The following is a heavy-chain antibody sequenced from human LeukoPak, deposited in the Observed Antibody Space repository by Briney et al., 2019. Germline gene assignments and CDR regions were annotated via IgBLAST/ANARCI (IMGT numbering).Heavy chain of an antibody. CDR1: GFTFNNYT. J-gene: IGHJ4*02. V-gene: IGHV3-23*01. CDR2: ITASGGST. D-gene: IGHD1-1*01. Sequence: PGGSLRLSCASSGFTFNNYTMTWVRQAPGKGLEWVSSITASGGSTYCADSVKGRFTISRDNSKNTLYLQMSSLRAEDTAVYYCARDYPTSGIVTIFDYWGQGTLGTVSS. CDR3: ARDYPTSGIVTIFDY.